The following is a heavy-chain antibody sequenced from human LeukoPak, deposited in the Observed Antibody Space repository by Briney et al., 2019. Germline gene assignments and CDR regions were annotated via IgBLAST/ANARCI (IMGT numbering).Heavy chain of an antibody. CDR1: GGSISSGGYY. D-gene: IGHD3-22*01. V-gene: IGHV4-31*03. CDR2: IYYSGST. J-gene: IGHJ4*02. Sequence: PSETLSLTCTVSGGSISSGGYYWSWIRRHPGKGLEWIGYIYYSGSTYYNPSLKSRVTISVDTSKNQFSLKLSSATAADTAVYYCARSVVYDSSGYYSFFDYWGQGTLVTVSS. CDR3: ARSVVYDSSGYYSFFDY.